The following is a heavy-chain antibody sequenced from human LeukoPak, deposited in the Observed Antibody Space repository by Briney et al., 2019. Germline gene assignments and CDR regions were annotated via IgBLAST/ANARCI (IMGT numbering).Heavy chain of an antibody. CDR2: INSDGSST. CDR1: GXTFSSYW. J-gene: IGHJ4*02. D-gene: IGHD6-19*01. CDR3: ARSSPGIAVAGSGY. V-gene: IGHV3-74*01. Sequence: HPGGSVRLSCAASGXTFSSYWVHWVRQAPGKGLVWVSRINSDGSSTTYADSVKGRFTTTRDNAKNTLYLQMNSLRAEDTAVYYCARSSPGIAVAGSGYWGQGTLVTVSS.